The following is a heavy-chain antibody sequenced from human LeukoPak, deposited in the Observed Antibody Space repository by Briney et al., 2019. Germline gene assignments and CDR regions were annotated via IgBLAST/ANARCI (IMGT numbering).Heavy chain of an antibody. Sequence: SETLSLTCAVYGGSFSGYYWSWIRQPPGKGLEWIGEINHSGSTNYNPSLKSRVTISVDTSKNQFSLKLSSVTAADTAVYYCARSRRFGYSSTWYYFDYWGQGTLVTASS. CDR2: INHSGST. CDR1: GGSFSGYY. CDR3: ARSRRFGYSSTWYYFDY. J-gene: IGHJ4*02. D-gene: IGHD5-18*01. V-gene: IGHV4-34*01.